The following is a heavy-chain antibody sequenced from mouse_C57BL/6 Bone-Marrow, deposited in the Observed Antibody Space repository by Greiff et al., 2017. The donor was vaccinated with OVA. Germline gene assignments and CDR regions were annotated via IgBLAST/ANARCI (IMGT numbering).Heavy chain of an antibody. Sequence: VQLQQPGAELVKPGASVKMSCKASGYTFTSYWITWVKQRPGQGLEWIGDIYPGSGSTNYNEKFKSKATLTVDTSSSTAYMQLSSLTSEDSAVYYYASPIYYYGSSYVTYWGQGTTLTVSS. J-gene: IGHJ2*01. CDR3: ASPIYYYGSSYVTY. V-gene: IGHV1-55*01. D-gene: IGHD1-1*01. CDR1: GYTFTSYW. CDR2: IYPGSGST.